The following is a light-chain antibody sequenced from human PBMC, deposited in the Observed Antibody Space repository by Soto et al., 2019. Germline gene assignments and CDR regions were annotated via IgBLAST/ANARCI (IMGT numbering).Light chain of an antibody. CDR3: CAYSTSGTHV. CDR2: DVN. V-gene: IGLV2-14*03. J-gene: IGLJ1*01. CDR1: SSDVGSYDY. Sequence: QSVLAQPASVSGSPGQSITFSCTGTSSDVGSYDYVSWHQQHPGKAPKLIIYDVNNRPSGVPSRFSGSKSGNTASLTISGLQTEDEADYYCCAYSTSGTHVFGTG.